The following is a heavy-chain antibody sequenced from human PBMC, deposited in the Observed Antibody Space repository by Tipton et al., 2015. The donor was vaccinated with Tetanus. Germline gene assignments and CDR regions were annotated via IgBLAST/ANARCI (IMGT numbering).Heavy chain of an antibody. V-gene: IGHV1-46*01. Sequence: QSGAEVKKPGSSVKVSCKASGGTFSNYALSWVRQAPGQGLEWMGIINASGGSTRYAEKFQDRVALTRDTSTSTVYMELSSLRSEDTAVYYCARLVKQWLVPEDYWGQGTLVTVS. CDR1: GGTFSNYA. J-gene: IGHJ4*02. D-gene: IGHD6-19*01. CDR3: ARLVKQWLVPEDY. CDR2: INASGGST.